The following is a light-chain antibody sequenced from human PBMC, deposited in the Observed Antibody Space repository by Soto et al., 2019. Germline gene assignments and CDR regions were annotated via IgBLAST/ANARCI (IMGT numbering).Light chain of an antibody. J-gene: IGLJ2*01. V-gene: IGLV1-40*01. CDR1: NSNIGADYD. Sequence: QPVLTQPPSVSGAPGQRVTISCNGSNSNIGADYDVHWYQHLPGSAPKLLIFYNVNRPSGVPDRFSASKSGTSASLAISGPQTDDEADYYCQSYDSGRRVFGGGTKLTVL. CDR2: YNV. CDR3: QSYDSGRRV.